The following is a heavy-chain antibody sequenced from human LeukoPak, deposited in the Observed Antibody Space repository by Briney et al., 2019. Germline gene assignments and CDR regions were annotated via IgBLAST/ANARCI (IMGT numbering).Heavy chain of an antibody. CDR1: GFTFDDYA. V-gene: IGHV3-9*01. Sequence: GGSLRLSCAASGFTFDDYAMHWVRQAPGKGLEWVSGISWNSGSIDYADSVNGRFTISRDNAKNSLYLQMNSLRAEDTALYYCAKGDDYDYVVKGNYFDYWGQGTLVTVSS. CDR2: ISWNSGSI. J-gene: IGHJ4*02. CDR3: AKGDDYDYVVKGNYFDY. D-gene: IGHD3-16*01.